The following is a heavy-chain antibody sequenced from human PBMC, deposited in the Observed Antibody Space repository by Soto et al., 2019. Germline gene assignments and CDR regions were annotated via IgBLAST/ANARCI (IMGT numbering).Heavy chain of an antibody. CDR1: GFTFSSYG. D-gene: IGHD1-26*01. J-gene: IGHJ6*02. CDR3: ARDRIVGTTKIYYGMDV. CDR2: IWYDGSNK. V-gene: IGHV3-33*01. Sequence: QVQLVESGGGVVQPGRSLRLSCATSGFTFSSYGMHWVRQAPGKGLEWXXVIWYDGSNKYYADSVKGRFTISRDNSKNXLSLQMNSLRVEDTAVYYCARDRIVGTTKIYYGMDVWGQGTTVTVSS.